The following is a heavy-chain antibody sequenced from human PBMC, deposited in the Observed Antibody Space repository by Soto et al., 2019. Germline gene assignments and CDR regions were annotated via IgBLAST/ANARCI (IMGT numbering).Heavy chain of an antibody. CDR3: ATWLEREHASDV. D-gene: IGHD1-26*01. CDR2: LYDVDGS. Sequence: DVQLVESGGGLIQPGESLRLSCAAFGLTVSGKKYVAWVRQAPGKGLEWVSALYDVDGSFYADSVKGRFTTSSDSSKTTVYLQMKGLKPNDADVYGAATWLEREHASDVGGQGTTVTVSS. J-gene: IGHJ3*01. CDR1: GLTVSGKKY. V-gene: IGHV3-53*01.